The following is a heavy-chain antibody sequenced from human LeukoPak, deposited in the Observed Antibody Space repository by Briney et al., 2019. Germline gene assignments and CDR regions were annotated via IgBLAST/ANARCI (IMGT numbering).Heavy chain of an antibody. V-gene: IGHV1-2*02. J-gene: IGHJ5*02. CDR2: INPNSGGT. CDR3: ARVGQWLVQDWFDP. CDR1: GYTFTGYY. Sequence: GASVKVSCKASGYTFTGYYMHWVRQAPGQGLEWMGWINPNSGGTNYAQKFQGRVTMTRDTSISTAYMELGRLRSDDTAVYYCARVGQWLVQDWFDPWGQGTLVTVSS. D-gene: IGHD6-19*01.